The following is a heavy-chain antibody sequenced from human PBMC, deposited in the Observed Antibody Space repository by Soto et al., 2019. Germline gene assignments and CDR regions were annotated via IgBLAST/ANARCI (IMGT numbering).Heavy chain of an antibody. CDR3: AYTAYCGGDCPNYYYYYGMDV. J-gene: IGHJ6*02. V-gene: IGHV1-18*01. CDR2: ISAYNGNT. D-gene: IGHD2-21*02. Sequence: ASVKVSCKASGYTFTSYGISWVRQAPGQGLEWMGWISAYNGNTNYAQKLQGRVTITTDESTSTAYMELRSLRSEDTAVYYCAYTAYCGGDCPNYYYYYGMDVWGQGTTVTVSS. CDR1: GYTFTSYG.